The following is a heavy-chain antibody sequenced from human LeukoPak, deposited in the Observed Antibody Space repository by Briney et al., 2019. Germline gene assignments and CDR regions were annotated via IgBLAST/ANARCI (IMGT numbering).Heavy chain of an antibody. V-gene: IGHV4-38-2*02. CDR1: DYSVSSGYY. D-gene: IGHD3-22*01. J-gene: IGHJ2*01. Sequence: SETLSLTCTVSDYSVSSGYYWGWIRQPPGKGLEWIASIYHSGDTYYNPSLKSRVTISVDTSKNQFSLKLSSVTAADTAVYYCARGYYDSSGYYYRAYWYFDLWGRGTLVTVSS. CDR2: IYHSGDT. CDR3: ARGYYDSSGYYYRAYWYFDL.